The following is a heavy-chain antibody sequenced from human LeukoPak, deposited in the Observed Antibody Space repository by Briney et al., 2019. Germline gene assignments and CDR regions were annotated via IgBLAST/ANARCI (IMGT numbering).Heavy chain of an antibody. D-gene: IGHD3-9*01. V-gene: IGHV3-49*04. CDR1: GFTFGDYG. CDR2: IRSKGYGGTT. J-gene: IGHJ4*02. CDR3: TTVLTAYYDILTGYYYFDY. Sequence: GRSLRLSCTASGFTFGDYGMSWVRQAPGKGLEWVSFIRSKGYGGTTEYAAYVKGRFTRSRDDSKSIAYLQMNSLKTEDTAVYYCTTVLTAYYDILTGYYYFDYWGQGTLVTVSS.